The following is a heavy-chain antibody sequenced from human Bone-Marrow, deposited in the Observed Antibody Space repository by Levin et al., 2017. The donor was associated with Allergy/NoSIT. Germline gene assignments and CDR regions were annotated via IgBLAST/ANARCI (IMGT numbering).Heavy chain of an antibody. CDR2: IYSDGST. Sequence: GGSLRLSCAASGFTVSNNYMSWVRQAPGKGLEWVSLIYSDGSTRFADSVKGRFTISRDSSKNTLYLQMNSLRAEDTAVYYCARNSGSCNSCGYWSQGTLVTVSA. D-gene: IGHD2-21*01. CDR3: ARNSGSCNSCGY. J-gene: IGHJ4*02. CDR1: GFTVSNNY. V-gene: IGHV3-66*01.